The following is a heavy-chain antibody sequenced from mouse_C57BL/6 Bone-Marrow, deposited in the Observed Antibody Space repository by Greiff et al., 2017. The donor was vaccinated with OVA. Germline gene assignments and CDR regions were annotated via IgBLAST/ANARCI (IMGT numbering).Heavy chain of an antibody. CDR2: IYWDDDK. CDR3: ARRDYCGSGAMDV. D-gene: IGHD1-1*01. Sequence: QVQLKESGPGILQPSQTLSLTCSFSGFSLSTFGMGVSWIRQPSGKDLEWLAHIYWDDDKHSNPSLKRQLRISKDTSNTQIYLTITTVDTVDNATDDCARRDYCGSGAMDVWGTGTSVTVSS. J-gene: IGHJ1*03. V-gene: IGHV8-6*01. CDR1: GFSLSTFGMG.